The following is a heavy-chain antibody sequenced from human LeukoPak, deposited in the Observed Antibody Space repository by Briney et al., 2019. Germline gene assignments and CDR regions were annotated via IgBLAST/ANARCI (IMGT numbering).Heavy chain of an antibody. D-gene: IGHD6-13*01. Sequence: GGSLTLSCAASEFTFSDYYMSWIRQAPGKGLEWVSYISYSGDTKYYADSVKGRFTVSRDNAKNSLYLQMNSLRAEDTAVYYCARLGIITAAGSNDYWGQGTLVTVSS. CDR3: ARLGIITAAGSNDY. CDR1: EFTFSDYY. CDR2: ISYSGDTK. J-gene: IGHJ4*02. V-gene: IGHV3-11*01.